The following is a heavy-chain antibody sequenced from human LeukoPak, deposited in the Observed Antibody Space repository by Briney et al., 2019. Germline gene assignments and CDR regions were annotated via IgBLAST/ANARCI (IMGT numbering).Heavy chain of an antibody. CDR3: ARERMTTGFDY. Sequence: SCKASGYTFTSYAMSWVRQAPGKGLEWVSAISGSGGSTYYADSVKGRFTISRDNSKNTLYLQMNSLRTDDTAVYYCARERMTTGFDYWGQGTLVTVSS. V-gene: IGHV3-23*01. J-gene: IGHJ4*02. CDR2: ISGSGGST. D-gene: IGHD4-17*01. CDR1: GYTFTSYA.